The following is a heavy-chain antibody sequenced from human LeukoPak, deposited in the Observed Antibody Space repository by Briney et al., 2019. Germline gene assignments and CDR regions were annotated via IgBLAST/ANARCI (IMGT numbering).Heavy chain of an antibody. J-gene: IGHJ4*02. CDR1: GGSISNYF. V-gene: IGHV4-34*01. CDR2: IHHTGHI. Sequence: PSETLSLTCTVSGGSISNYFWNWIRQPPGKGLEWIAEIHHTGHINYNPSLKSRVTVSVDRSKNQFSLKLTSVTAADTAVYYCALFEVVVGSTQDFWGQGTLVTVSS. D-gene: IGHD2-15*01. CDR3: ALFEVVVGSTQDF.